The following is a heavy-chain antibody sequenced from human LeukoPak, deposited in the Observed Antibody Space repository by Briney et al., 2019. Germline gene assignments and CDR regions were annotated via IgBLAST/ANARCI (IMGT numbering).Heavy chain of an antibody. CDR1: GYTFTGYY. CDR3: ASSPVAGLHPYFDY. Sequence: GASVKVSCKASGYTFTGYYIHWLRQAPGQGLEWMGWIDPYSGGTSFAQNFKGRATMTRGTSITTAYMELSSLTSDDTALYYCASSPVAGLHPYFDYWGQGTMVSVSS. V-gene: IGHV1-2*02. CDR2: IDPYSGGT. D-gene: IGHD6-19*01. J-gene: IGHJ4*02.